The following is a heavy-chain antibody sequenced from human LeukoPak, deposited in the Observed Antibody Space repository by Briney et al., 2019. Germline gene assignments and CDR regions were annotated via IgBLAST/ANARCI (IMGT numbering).Heavy chain of an antibody. J-gene: IGHJ6*02. CDR2: IYYSGRT. CDR3: ARVDILTGPFSMDV. D-gene: IGHD3-9*01. Sequence: SETLSLTCTVSGGSISSGGYYWIWIRQYPGKGLEWIGYIYYSGRTYYNPSLKSRLTISVDTSKNQFSLKLSSVTAADTAVYYCARVDILTGPFSMDVWGQGTTVTVSS. V-gene: IGHV4-30-4*08. CDR1: GGSISSGGYY.